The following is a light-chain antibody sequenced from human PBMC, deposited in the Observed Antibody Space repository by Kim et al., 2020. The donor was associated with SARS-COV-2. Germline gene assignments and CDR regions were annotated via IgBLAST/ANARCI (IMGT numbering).Light chain of an antibody. CDR2: QDS. CDR3: QAWDSSAEV. V-gene: IGLV3-1*01. J-gene: IGLJ2*01. CDR1: KLGDKY. Sequence: SVYPGQTASITGSGDKLGDKYACWYQQKPGQSPVLVIYQDSKRPAGIPERFSGSNSGNTATLTISGTQAMDEADYYCQAWDSSAEVFGGGTKVTVL.